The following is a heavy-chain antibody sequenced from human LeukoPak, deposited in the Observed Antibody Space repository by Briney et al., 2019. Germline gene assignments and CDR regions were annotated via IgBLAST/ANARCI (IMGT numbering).Heavy chain of an antibody. CDR3: ARPDRSGWFGAFDM. CDR2: INYSGST. J-gene: IGHJ3*02. V-gene: IGHV4-59*01. D-gene: IGHD6-19*01. CDR1: GDSITSYY. Sequence: SETLSLTCTVSGDSITSYYWSWIRQPPGKGLEWIGYINYSGSTNYNRSLKSRVTISVDTSKNHFSLKLSSVTAADTAVYYCARPDRSGWFGAFDMWGQGTMVTVSS.